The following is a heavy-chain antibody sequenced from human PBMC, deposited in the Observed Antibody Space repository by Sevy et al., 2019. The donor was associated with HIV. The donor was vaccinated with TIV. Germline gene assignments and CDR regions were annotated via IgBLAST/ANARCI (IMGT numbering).Heavy chain of an antibody. CDR3: ARDRGGSGDFDY. V-gene: IGHV1-3*04. CDR1: GYTFTSYV. Sequence: ASVKVSCKASGYTFTSYVMHWVRQAPGQRLQWMGWINTGNGDTKYSEKLQGGVTITRDTSASTAYMELSSLRSEDTAVYYCARDRGGSGDFDYWGQGTLVTVSS. CDR2: INTGNGDT. J-gene: IGHJ4*02. D-gene: IGHD3-10*01.